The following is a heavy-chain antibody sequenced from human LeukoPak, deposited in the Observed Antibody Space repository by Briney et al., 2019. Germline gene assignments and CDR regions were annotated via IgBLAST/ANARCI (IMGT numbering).Heavy chain of an antibody. Sequence: PGGSLRLSCAASGFTFSGSAMHWVRQASGKGLEWVGRIRSKANSYATAYAASVKGRFTISRDDSKNTAYLQMNGLKTEDTAVYYCTRSRAYYYDSSGYSVNAFDIWGQGTMVTVSS. J-gene: IGHJ3*02. CDR3: TRSRAYYYDSSGYSVNAFDI. V-gene: IGHV3-73*01. D-gene: IGHD3-22*01. CDR2: IRSKANSYAT. CDR1: GFTFSGSA.